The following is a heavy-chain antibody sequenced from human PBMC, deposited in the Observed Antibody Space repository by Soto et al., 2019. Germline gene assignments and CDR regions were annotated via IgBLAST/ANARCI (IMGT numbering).Heavy chain of an antibody. J-gene: IGHJ3*02. D-gene: IGHD3-10*01. CDR3: ARLWFGKLPAFDI. CDR2: IYYSGST. V-gene: IGHV4-39*01. Sequence: SETLSLTCTVSGGSISSSSYYWGWIRQPPGKGLEWIGSIYYSGSTYYNPSLKSRVTISVDTSKNQFSLKLSSVTAADTAVYYCARLWFGKLPAFDIWGQGTMVTVSS. CDR1: GGSISSSSYY.